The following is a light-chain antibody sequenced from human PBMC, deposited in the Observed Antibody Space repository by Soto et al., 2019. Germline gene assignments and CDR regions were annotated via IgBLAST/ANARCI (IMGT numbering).Light chain of an antibody. Sequence: QSVLTQPPSVSGAPGQRFSISCTGSTSNIGASYDVHWYQHLAGTAPKLLIYGDNNRPSGVPYRFSGYKSGTSASLAITRLQAEDEADYYCQSYDISLHNYVFGTGTKLTVL. CDR2: GDN. CDR1: TSNIGASYD. J-gene: IGLJ1*01. V-gene: IGLV1-40*01. CDR3: QSYDISLHNYV.